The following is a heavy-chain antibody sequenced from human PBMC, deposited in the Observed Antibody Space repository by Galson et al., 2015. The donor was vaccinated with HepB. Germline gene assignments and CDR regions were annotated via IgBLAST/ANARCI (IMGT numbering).Heavy chain of an antibody. CDR1: GFTFSDYW. CDR2: INGDGTTT. V-gene: IGHV3-74*01. D-gene: IGHD3-10*01. CDR3: ARPMVRGSKGYYYGMDV. Sequence: SLRLSCAASGFTFSDYWMHWVRQAPGKGLVWVSRINGDGTTTNYADSVKGRFTISRDNAKNTLYLQMNSLRAEDTAVYYCARPMVRGSKGYYYGMDVWGQGTTVTVSS. J-gene: IGHJ6*02.